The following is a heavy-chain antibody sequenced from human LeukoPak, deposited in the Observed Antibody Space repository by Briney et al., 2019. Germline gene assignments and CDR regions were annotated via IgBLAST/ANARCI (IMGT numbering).Heavy chain of an antibody. V-gene: IGHV3-7*01. CDR2: INKDGSEK. Sequence: GGSLRLSCEASGFTFSNCWMSWARQAPGKGPEWVASINKDGSEKNYVDSVKGRFTISRDNAKNSLHLQMNSLRAEDTAVYYCARWTNLDLWGQGTTVTVSS. J-gene: IGHJ6*02. CDR3: ARWTNLDL. D-gene: IGHD3/OR15-3a*01. CDR1: GFTFSNCW.